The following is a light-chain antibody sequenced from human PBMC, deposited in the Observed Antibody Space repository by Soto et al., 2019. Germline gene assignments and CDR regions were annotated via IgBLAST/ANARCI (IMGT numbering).Light chain of an antibody. Sequence: QSVLTQPPSMSGAPGQRVTISCTGSSSNIGAGYDVHWYRQLPGTAPKLLIYGNSNRPSGVPYRISGSKSGTSASLAISGLQAEDEADYYCSSYASGKFVVFGGGTKLTVL. CDR3: SSYASGKFVV. CDR1: SSNIGAGYD. J-gene: IGLJ2*01. CDR2: GNS. V-gene: IGLV1-40*01.